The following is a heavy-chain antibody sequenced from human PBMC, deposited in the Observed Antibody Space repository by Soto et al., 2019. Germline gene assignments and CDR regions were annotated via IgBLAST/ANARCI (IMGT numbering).Heavy chain of an antibody. Sequence: GASVKVSCKASGGTFSSYASSWLRQAPAQGPEWMGGIIPIFGTANYAQKFQGRVTITADESTSTAYMELSSLRSEDTAVYYCAVWDCSGGRCYSMYKWFDPWGQGNLVTVSS. J-gene: IGHJ5*02. CDR1: GGTFSSYA. V-gene: IGHV1-69*13. D-gene: IGHD2-15*01. CDR2: IIPIFGTA. CDR3: AVWDCSGGRCYSMYKWFDP.